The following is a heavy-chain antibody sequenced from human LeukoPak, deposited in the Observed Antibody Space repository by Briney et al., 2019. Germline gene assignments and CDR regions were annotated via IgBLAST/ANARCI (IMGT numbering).Heavy chain of an antibody. V-gene: IGHV3-48*03. CDR2: INSGGTI. CDR1: GFTFSGYE. D-gene: IGHD4-17*01. CDR3: ARERDDYGDFFDY. J-gene: IGHJ4*02. Sequence: GGSLRLSGAASGFTFSGYEMNWVRQAPGKGLEWVSYINSGGTIYYADSVKGRFTISRDNAKNSLYLQMNSLRAEDTAVYYCARERDDYGDFFDYWGQGTLVTVSS.